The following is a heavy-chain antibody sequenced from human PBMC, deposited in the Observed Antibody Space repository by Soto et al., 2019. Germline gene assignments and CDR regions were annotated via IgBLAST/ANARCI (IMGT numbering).Heavy chain of an antibody. CDR3: TRAPPGIIVAPDY. CDR2: MSPDNGNH. J-gene: IGHJ4*02. V-gene: IGHV1-8*02. D-gene: IGHD6-19*01. Sequence: ASVNVSCKASVYTLTIYGVNWGRLTTGQGLEWMGWMSPDNGNHVYAQKFRGRVTVSTDTSISTTYMELSSLTSEDTAVYYCTRAPPGIIVAPDYWAQRTLLTVPS. CDR1: VYTLTIYG.